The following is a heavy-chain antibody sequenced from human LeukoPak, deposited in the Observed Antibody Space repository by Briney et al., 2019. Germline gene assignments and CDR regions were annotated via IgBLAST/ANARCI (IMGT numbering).Heavy chain of an antibody. CDR2: ISGSSSTI. CDR1: GFTFSGYT. CDR3: ARKGDAFDI. Sequence: GGSLRLSCAASGFTFSGYTMNWVRQAPGKGLEWVSYISGSSSTIYYADSVKGRFTISRDNAKNSLYLQMNSLRAEDTAVYYCARKGDAFDIWGQGTMVTVSS. J-gene: IGHJ3*02. V-gene: IGHV3-48*01.